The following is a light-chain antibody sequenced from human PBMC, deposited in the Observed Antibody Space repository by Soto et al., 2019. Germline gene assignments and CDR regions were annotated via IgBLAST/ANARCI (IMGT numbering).Light chain of an antibody. Sequence: AIRMTQSPSSFSASTGDRVTITCRASQNISSYLAWYQQKPGKAPKVLIYAASTLQSGVPSRFSGSGSGTDFTLTISGLQSEDFATYYCQQSHTYPPLTFGGGTKVEIK. CDR3: QQSHTYPPLT. J-gene: IGKJ4*01. V-gene: IGKV1-8*01. CDR2: AAS. CDR1: QNISSY.